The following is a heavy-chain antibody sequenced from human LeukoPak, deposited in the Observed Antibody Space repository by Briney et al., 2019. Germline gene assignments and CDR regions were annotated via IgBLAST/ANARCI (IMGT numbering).Heavy chain of an antibody. V-gene: IGHV4-39*07. CDR3: ARGKYDFWSGYASNYYMDV. CDR2: IYYSGST. J-gene: IGHJ6*03. CDR1: GGSISSSSYY. Sequence: PSETLSLTCTVSGGSISSSSYYWGWIRQPPGKGLECIGSIYYSGSTYYNPSLKSRVTMSVDTSKNQFSLRLSSVTAADTAVYYCARGKYDFWSGYASNYYMDVWGKGTTVTVSS. D-gene: IGHD3-3*01.